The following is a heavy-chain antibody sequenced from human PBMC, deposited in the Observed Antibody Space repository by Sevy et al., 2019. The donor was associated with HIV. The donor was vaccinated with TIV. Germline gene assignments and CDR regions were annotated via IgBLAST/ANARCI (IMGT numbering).Heavy chain of an antibody. CDR1: GGTFDTYS. CDR3: ARDRDVTFGGGDAFDI. V-gene: IGHV1-69*06. CDR2: TTPMFGTA. D-gene: IGHD3-16*01. J-gene: IGHJ3*02. Sequence: ASVKVSCKASGGTFDTYSISWLWQAPGQGPEWLGGTTPMFGTARYAQNFQGRVTIDADKSTSTAYMELSSLTSEDSAVYYCARDRDVTFGGGDAFDIWGQGTKVTVSS.